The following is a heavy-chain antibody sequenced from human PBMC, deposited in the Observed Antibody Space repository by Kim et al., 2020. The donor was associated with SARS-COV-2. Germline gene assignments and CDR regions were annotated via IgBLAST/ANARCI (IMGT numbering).Heavy chain of an antibody. CDR3: VRDGGGTIAVTGPPSYYYGLDF. CDR1: GFVFSNYW. CDR2: IKKDGNEK. D-gene: IGHD6-19*01. Sequence: GGSLRLSCAASGFVFSNYWMTWVRQAPGKGLEWVANIKKDGNEKFYVDSVKGRFTISRDNAKRSLFLQLNSLRHEDTAVYYCVRDGGGTIAVTGPPSYYYGLDFWGQGTTVTVSS. V-gene: IGHV3-7*01. J-gene: IGHJ6*02.